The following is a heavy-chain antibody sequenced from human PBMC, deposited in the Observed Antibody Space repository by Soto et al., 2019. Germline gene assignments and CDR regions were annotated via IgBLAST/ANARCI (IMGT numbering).Heavy chain of an antibody. CDR1: GGTFSSYT. J-gene: IGHJ3*02. CDR3: ARAYSGYDLGAFDI. Sequence: ASVKVSCKASGGTFSSYTISWVRQAPGQGLEWMGRIIPILGIANYAQKFQGRVTITADKSTGTAYMELSSLRSEDTAVYYCARAYSGYDLGAFDIWGQGTMVTVS. D-gene: IGHD5-12*01. V-gene: IGHV1-69*02. CDR2: IIPILGIA.